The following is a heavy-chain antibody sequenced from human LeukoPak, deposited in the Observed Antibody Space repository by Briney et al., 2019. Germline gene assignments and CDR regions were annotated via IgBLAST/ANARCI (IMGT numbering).Heavy chain of an antibody. D-gene: IGHD1/OR15-1a*01. CDR3: TLTTFGVVYYFDY. CDR2: ISYDGINQ. Sequence: PGGSLRLSCATSGFTFSSYAMHWVRQAPGKGLEWVALISYDGINQYYVDSVKGRFIISRDNSKNTLYLQLNSLRLEDTAVYYCTLTTFGVVYYFDYWGQGTLVTVSS. V-gene: IGHV3-30*04. CDR1: GFTFSSYA. J-gene: IGHJ4*02.